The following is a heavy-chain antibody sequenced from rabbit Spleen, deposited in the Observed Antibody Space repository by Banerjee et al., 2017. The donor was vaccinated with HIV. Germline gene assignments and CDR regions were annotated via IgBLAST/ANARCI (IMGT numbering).Heavy chain of an antibody. D-gene: IGHD2-1*01. CDR2: IYAGSSGST. Sequence: QSLEESGGDLVKPGASLKLSCKASGFDFSSYGVSWVRQAPGKGLEWIACIYAGSSGSTYYASWAKGRFTISKTSSTTVTLQMTSLTAADTATYFCARGSATMTMVITGYYLKLWGQGTLVTVS. CDR3: ARGSATMTMVITGYYLKL. J-gene: IGHJ4*01. CDR1: GFDFSSYG. V-gene: IGHV1S40*01.